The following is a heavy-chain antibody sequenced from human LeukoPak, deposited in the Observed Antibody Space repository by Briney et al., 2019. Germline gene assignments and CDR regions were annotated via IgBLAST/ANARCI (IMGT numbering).Heavy chain of an antibody. D-gene: IGHD2-15*01. CDR1: GGSISSYY. CDR2: IYYSGST. J-gene: IGHJ6*02. Sequence: SETLSLTCTVSGGSISSYYWSWIRQPPGKGLEWIGYIYYSGSTNYNPSLKSRVTISVDTSKNQFSLKLSSVTAADTAVYYCARGGTRSNGMDVWGQGTTVTVSS. V-gene: IGHV4-59*08. CDR3: ARGGTRSNGMDV.